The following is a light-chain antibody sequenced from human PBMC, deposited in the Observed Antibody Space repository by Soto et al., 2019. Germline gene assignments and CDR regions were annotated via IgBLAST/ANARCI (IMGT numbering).Light chain of an antibody. J-gene: IGKJ2*01. CDR1: QSVSSY. Sequence: EIVLTQSPATLSLSPGEIATLSCRARQSVSSYLAWYQQKPGQAPRRLIYDASNRATGIPARFSGSGSGTDCTLTISSLEPEDFAVYYCEQRSNWPPYTFGQGTKLEIK. V-gene: IGKV3-11*01. CDR3: EQRSNWPPYT. CDR2: DAS.